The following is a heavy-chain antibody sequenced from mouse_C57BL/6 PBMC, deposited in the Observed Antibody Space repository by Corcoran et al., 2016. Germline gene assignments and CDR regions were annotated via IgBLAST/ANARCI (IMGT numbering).Heavy chain of an antibody. CDR3: AREITTVARYFDV. V-gene: IGHV1-80*01. J-gene: IGHJ1*03. Sequence: QVQLQQSGAELVKPGASVKISCKASGYAFSSYWMNWVKQRPGKGLEWIGQIYPGDGDTNYNGKFKGKATLTADKSSSTAYMQLSSLTSEDSAVYVCAREITTVARYFDVWGTGTTVTVSS. D-gene: IGHD1-1*01. CDR2: IYPGDGDT. CDR1: GYAFSSYW.